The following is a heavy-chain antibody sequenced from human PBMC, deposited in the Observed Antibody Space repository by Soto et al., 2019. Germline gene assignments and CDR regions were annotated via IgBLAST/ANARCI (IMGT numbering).Heavy chain of an antibody. CDR2: VSYDGSKQ. D-gene: IGHD3-22*01. Sequence: QVQLVESGGGVVQPGRSLRVSCAASGFTFSNYAMHWVRQAPGKGLKWVAVVSYDGSKQFYADSVEGRFTISTDSSKSTLYLPMDNLRDAGTAVYSCARDRVFYYDNSGYYDFDYGCQGTLVSGSS. CDR3: ARDRVFYYDNSGYYDFDY. CDR1: GFTFSNYA. V-gene: IGHV3-30-3*01. J-gene: IGHJ4*02.